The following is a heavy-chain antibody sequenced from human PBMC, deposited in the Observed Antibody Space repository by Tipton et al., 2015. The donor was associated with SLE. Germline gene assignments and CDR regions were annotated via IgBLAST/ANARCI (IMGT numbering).Heavy chain of an antibody. CDR2: IHHSGST. J-gene: IGHJ4*02. Sequence: TLSLTCTVSGGSISSYYWNWIRQPPGKGLEWIGNIHHSGSTAYNPSLQSRVTISVDTSKNQFSLRLTSVTAADTAVYYCARAGGVIQLWSYSFDLWGQGTLVSVSP. CDR1: GGSISSYY. CDR3: ARAGGVIQLWSYSFDL. V-gene: IGHV4-59*12. D-gene: IGHD5-18*01.